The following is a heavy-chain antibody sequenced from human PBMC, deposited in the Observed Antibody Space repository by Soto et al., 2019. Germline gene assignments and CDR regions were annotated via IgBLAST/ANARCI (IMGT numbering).Heavy chain of an antibody. Sequence: GGSLRLSCAASGFTFDDYAMHWVRQAPGKGLEWVSGISWNSGSIGYVDSVKGRFTISRDNAKNSLYLQMNSLRTEDTALYYCAKDRGRRYYYYYMDVWGKGTTVTVSS. CDR2: ISWNSGSI. V-gene: IGHV3-9*01. CDR3: AKDRGRRYYYYYMDV. J-gene: IGHJ6*03. CDR1: GFTFDDYA.